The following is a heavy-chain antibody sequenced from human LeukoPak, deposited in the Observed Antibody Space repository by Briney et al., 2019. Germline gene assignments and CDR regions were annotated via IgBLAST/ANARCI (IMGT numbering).Heavy chain of an antibody. CDR3: ARRGYDFWSGYDRDWFDP. D-gene: IGHD3-3*01. J-gene: IGHJ5*02. Sequence: SETLSLTCAVSGYSISSGYYWGWIRQPPGKGLEWIGIIYHSGSTYYNPSLKSRVTISVDTSKNQFSLKLSSVTAADTAVYYCARRGYDFWSGYDRDWFDPWGQGTLVTVSS. CDR1: GYSISSGYY. CDR2: IYHSGST. V-gene: IGHV4-38-2*01.